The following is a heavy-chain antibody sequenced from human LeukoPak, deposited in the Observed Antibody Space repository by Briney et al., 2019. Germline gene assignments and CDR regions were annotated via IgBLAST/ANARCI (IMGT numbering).Heavy chain of an antibody. CDR1: GYTFTSYG. CDR2: ISAYNGNT. D-gene: IGHD3-22*01. J-gene: IGHJ2*01. V-gene: IGHV1-18*01. CDR3: ARGLEVVITTVWVWYFDL. Sequence: ASVKVSCKASGYTFTSYGISWVRQAPGQGLEWMGWISAYNGNTNYAQKLQGRVTMTSDTSTSTVYMELSSLRSEDTAVYFCARGLEVVITTVWVWYFDLWGRGTLVTVSS.